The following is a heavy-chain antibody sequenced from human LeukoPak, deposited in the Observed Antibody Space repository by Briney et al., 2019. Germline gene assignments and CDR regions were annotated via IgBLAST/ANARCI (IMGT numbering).Heavy chain of an antibody. CDR3: ARDPSFIGVASWFDP. D-gene: IGHD2-15*01. CDR1: GGTFSSYA. Sequence: ASVKVSCKASGGTFSSYAISWVRQAPGQGLEWIGRIIPILGIANYAQKFQGRVTITADKSTSTAYMELSSLRSEDTAVYYCARDPSFIGVASWFDPWGQGTLVTVSS. CDR2: IIPILGIA. J-gene: IGHJ5*02. V-gene: IGHV1-69*04.